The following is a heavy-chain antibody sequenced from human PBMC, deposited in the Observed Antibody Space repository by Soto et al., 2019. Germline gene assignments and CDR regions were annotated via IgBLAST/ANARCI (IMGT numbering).Heavy chain of an antibody. CDR2: IYYSGST. D-gene: IGHD3-22*01. CDR3: ARHLTYPFVRDVTMIVVADAFDI. Sequence: SETLSLTCTVSGGSISSSSYYWGWIRQPPGKGLEWIGSIYYSGSTYYNPSLKSRVTISVDTSKNQFSLKLSSVTAADTAVYYCARHLTYPFVRDVTMIVVADAFDIWGQGTMVTVSS. J-gene: IGHJ3*02. CDR1: GGSISSSSYY. V-gene: IGHV4-39*01.